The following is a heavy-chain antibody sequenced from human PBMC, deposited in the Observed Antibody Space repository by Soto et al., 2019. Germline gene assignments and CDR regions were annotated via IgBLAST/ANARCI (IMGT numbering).Heavy chain of an antibody. J-gene: IGHJ4*02. CDR2: AYHNGLT. Sequence: SETLSLTCAVSGDSVTSNVWWSWVRQPPGKGLEWIGEAYHNGLTDYNPSLKSRVTMSVDTSKNEFSLKLTSLTAADTAIYYCARDAAVPGESDRFDYWGQGTLVTVS. D-gene: IGHD6-19*01. CDR1: GDSVTSNVW. V-gene: IGHV4-4*02. CDR3: ARDAAVPGESDRFDY.